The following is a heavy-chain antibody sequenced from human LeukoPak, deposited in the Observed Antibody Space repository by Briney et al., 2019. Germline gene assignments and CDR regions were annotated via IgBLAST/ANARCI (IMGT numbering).Heavy chain of an antibody. J-gene: IGHJ5*02. CDR3: AKVDTTDNSYNYFAP. CDR1: GFIISGYA. D-gene: IGHD5-18*01. V-gene: IGHV3-23*01. Sequence: TGGSLRLSCAASGFIISGYAMSWVRQAPGKGLEWVSSISYSGDGTKYADSVKGRCTISREDSKNTLYLQMNSLRAEDTAVYYCAKVDTTDNSYNYFAPWGQGTLVTVSS. CDR2: ISYSGDGT.